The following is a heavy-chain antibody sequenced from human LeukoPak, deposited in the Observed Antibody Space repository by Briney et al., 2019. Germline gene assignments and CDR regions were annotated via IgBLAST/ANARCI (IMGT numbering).Heavy chain of an antibody. J-gene: IGHJ4*02. CDR1: GGTFSSYA. Sequence: SVKVSCKASGGTFSSYAISWVRQAPGQGLEWMGGIIPIFGTANYAQKFQGRVTITADKSTSTAYMELSSLRSEDTAVYYCARASGIVATISGYWGQGTLVTVSS. CDR2: IIPIFGTA. V-gene: IGHV1-69*06. D-gene: IGHD5-12*01. CDR3: ARASGIVATISGY.